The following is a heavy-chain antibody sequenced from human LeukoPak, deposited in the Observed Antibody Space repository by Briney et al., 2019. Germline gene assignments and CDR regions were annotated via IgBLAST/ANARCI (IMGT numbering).Heavy chain of an antibody. CDR1: GGSIRSYY. J-gene: IGHJ4*02. CDR2: VFHTGDT. Sequence: PSETLSLTCTVSGGSIRSYYWSWIRQPPGKGLEWIGYVFHTGDTNYNPSLKSRGTISADTSKNQFSLKISSVTAADTAVYYCAGHPFSHPFEYWGQGTLVTVSS. CDR3: AGHPFSHPFEY. D-gene: IGHD2/OR15-2a*01. V-gene: IGHV4-59*08.